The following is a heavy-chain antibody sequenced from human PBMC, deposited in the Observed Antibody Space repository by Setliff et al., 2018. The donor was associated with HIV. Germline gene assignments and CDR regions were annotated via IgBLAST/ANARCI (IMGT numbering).Heavy chain of an antibody. Sequence: SETLSLTCTVSGGSISSGSYYWSWMRQPAGKGLEWIGHIYTSGSTNYNPSLKSRVTVSVDTSKSQFSLKLNSVTAADAAVYYCARILVAAAGTGFDPWGQGILVTVSS. CDR1: GGSISSGSYY. V-gene: IGHV4-61*09. D-gene: IGHD6-13*01. CDR2: IYTSGST. J-gene: IGHJ5*02. CDR3: ARILVAAAGTGFDP.